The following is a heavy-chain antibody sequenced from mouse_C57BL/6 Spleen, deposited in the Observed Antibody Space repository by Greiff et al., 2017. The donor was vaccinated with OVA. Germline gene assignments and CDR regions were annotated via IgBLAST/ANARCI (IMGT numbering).Heavy chain of an antibody. D-gene: IGHD1-1*01. J-gene: IGHJ3*01. CDR2: INPNNGGT. Sequence: EVQLQQSGPELVKPGASVKISCKASGYTFTDYYMNWVKQSHGKSLEWIGDINPNNGGTSYNQKFKGKATLTVDKSSSTAYMELRSLTSEDSAVYYCARGGYYGTFAYWGQGTLVTVSA. CDR1: GYTFTDYY. CDR3: ARGGYYGTFAY. V-gene: IGHV1-26*01.